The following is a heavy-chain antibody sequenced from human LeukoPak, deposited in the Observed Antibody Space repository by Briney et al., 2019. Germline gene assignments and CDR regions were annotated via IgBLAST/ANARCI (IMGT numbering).Heavy chain of an antibody. Sequence: GGSLRLSCAASGFTFSSYSMTWVRQAPGKGLEWVANIKEDGSEKYYVDSGTGRFTISRDNAKNLLYLQMNSQRAEDTAVYFCAREYGYYFDSWGQGTLVTVSS. D-gene: IGHD3-22*01. V-gene: IGHV3-7*01. CDR1: GFTFSSYS. J-gene: IGHJ4*02. CDR3: AREYGYYFDS. CDR2: IKEDGSEK.